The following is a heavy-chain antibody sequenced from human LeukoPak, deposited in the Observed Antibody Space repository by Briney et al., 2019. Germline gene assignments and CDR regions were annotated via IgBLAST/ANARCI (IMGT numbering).Heavy chain of an antibody. D-gene: IGHD5-12*01. V-gene: IGHV4-59*01. J-gene: IGHJ4*02. CDR2: IYYSGST. CDR3: AREVGDSGYSDY. Sequence: SETLSLTCTVSGDSIRSFNWNWIRQPPGKGLEWIGYIYYSGSTNYNPSLKSRAIISVDTSKNQISLKLRSVTAADTAVYFCAREVGDSGYSDYWGQGTLVTVSS. CDR1: GDSIRSFN.